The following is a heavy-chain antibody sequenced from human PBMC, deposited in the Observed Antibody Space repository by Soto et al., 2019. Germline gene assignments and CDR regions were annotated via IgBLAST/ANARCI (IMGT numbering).Heavy chain of an antibody. D-gene: IGHD4-17*01. CDR3: AKDRRATVTSPFDY. CDR2: LSGSGGTT. J-gene: IGHJ4*02. Sequence: GGSLRLSCAASGFTFSSYAMSWVRQAPGKGLEWVSALSGSGGTTYYADSVKGRFTISRDNSKNTLSLQMNSLRAEDTAVYYCAKDRRATVTSPFDYWGQGTLVTAPQ. V-gene: IGHV3-23*01. CDR1: GFTFSSYA.